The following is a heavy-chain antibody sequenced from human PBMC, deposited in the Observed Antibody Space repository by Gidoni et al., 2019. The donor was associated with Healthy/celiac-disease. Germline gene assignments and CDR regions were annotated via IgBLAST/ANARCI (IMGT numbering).Heavy chain of an antibody. V-gene: IGHV3-23*01. J-gene: IGHJ6*03. CDR3: AKAGVIRVYYYYYYMDV. CDR1: GFTFRRYA. CDR2: IGGSGGST. D-gene: IGHD3-10*01. Sequence: EVQLLESGGGLVQPGGSLRLSCAASGFTFRRYAMSWFRQAPGKGLEWVSAIGGSGGSTYYADSVKGRFTISRDNSKNTLYLQMNSLRAEDTAVYYCAKAGVIRVYYYYYYMDVWGKGTTVTVSS.